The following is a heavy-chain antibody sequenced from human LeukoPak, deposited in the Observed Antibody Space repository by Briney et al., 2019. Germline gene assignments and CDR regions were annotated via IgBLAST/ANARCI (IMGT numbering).Heavy chain of an antibody. Sequence: ASVKVSCKVSGYTFTSYYMHWVRQAPGQGLEWMGIINPSGGSTSYAQKFQGRVTMTRDTSTSTVYMELSCLRSEDTAVYYCARDLGGPGGNDYWGQGTLVTVSS. V-gene: IGHV1-46*01. CDR2: INPSGGST. CDR1: GYTFTSYY. CDR3: ARDLGGPGGNDY. J-gene: IGHJ4*02. D-gene: IGHD1-26*01.